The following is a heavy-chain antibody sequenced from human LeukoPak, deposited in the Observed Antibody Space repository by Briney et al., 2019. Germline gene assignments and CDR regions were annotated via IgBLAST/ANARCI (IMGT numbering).Heavy chain of an antibody. J-gene: IGHJ4*02. Sequence: GGSLRLSCAVSGFRFMSYGMSWVRQAPGKGLEWVAFILYDGSNKYYADSVKGRFTISRDNSKNTLYLQMDSLRAEDTAVYYCTRDVGPSPFFDYWGQGTLVAVSS. V-gene: IGHV3-30*02. CDR1: GFRFMSYG. CDR2: ILYDGSNK. D-gene: IGHD1-26*01. CDR3: TRDVGPSPFFDY.